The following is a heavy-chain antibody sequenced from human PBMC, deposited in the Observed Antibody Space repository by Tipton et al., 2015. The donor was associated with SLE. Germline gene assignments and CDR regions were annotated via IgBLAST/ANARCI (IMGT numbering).Heavy chain of an antibody. CDR2: IYYSGST. J-gene: IGHJ6*02. Sequence: TLSLTRTVSGGSISSSSYYWGWIRQPPGKGLEWIGSIYYSGSTYYNPSLKSRLTISVDTSKNQFSLKLSSVTAADTAVYYCARLSSSSSLMDVWGQGTTVTVSS. D-gene: IGHD6-6*01. CDR3: ARLSSSSSLMDV. CDR1: GGSISSSSYY. V-gene: IGHV4-39*01.